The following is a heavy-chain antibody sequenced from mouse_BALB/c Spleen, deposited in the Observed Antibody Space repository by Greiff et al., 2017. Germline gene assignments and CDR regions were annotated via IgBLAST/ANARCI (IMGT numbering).Heavy chain of an antibody. CDR2: ISTYYGDA. Sequence: QVQLQQSGAELVRPGVSVKISCTGSGYTFTDYAMHWVKQSHAKSLEWIGVISTYYGDASYNQKFKGKATMTVDKSSSTAYMELRSLTSEDTAVYYCARVDGNLFDYWGQGTTLTVSS. D-gene: IGHD2-1*01. V-gene: IGHV1S137*01. CDR1: GYTFTDYA. CDR3: ARVDGNLFDY. J-gene: IGHJ2*01.